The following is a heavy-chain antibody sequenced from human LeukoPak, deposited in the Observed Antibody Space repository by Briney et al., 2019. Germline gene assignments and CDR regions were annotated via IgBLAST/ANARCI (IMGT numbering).Heavy chain of an antibody. J-gene: IGHJ6*03. CDR1: GGSISSYY. CDR2: IYYSGST. D-gene: IGHD1-14*01. V-gene: IGHV4-59*01. Sequence: SETLSLTCTVSGGSISSYYWSWIRQPPGKGLEWIGYIYYSGSTNYNPSLKSRVTISVDTSKNQFSLKLSSVTAADTAVYYCARGVNLYYYYYYMAVWGKGTTVTVSS. CDR3: ARGVNLYYYYYYMAV.